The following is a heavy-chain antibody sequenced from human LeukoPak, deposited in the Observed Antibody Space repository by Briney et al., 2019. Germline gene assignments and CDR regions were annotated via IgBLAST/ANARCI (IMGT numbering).Heavy chain of an antibody. CDR3: ARGSLYYDILTGYYSHRDAFDI. CDR2: IESDASNT. CDR1: GFAFGSHW. Sequence: GGSLRLSCAASGFAFGSHWMHWVRQAPGKGLVWVARIESDASNTRYAGSVKGRFTISRDNAKNSLYLQMNSLRAEDTAVYYCARGSLYYDILTGYYSHRDAFDIWGQGTMVTVSS. D-gene: IGHD3-9*01. J-gene: IGHJ3*02. V-gene: IGHV3-74*01.